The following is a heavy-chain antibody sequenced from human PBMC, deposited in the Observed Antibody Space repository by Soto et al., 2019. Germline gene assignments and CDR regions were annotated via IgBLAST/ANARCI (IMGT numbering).Heavy chain of an antibody. V-gene: IGHV3-23*01. J-gene: IGHJ3*02. CDR1: GFTFSSYA. Sequence: GGSLRLSCAASGFTFSSYAMSWVHQAPGKGLEWVSAISGSGGSTYYADSVKGRFTISRDNSKNTLYLQMNSLRAEDTAVYYCAKDTGPLYVGHAFDIWGQGTMVTVSS. D-gene: IGHD2-2*02. CDR2: ISGSGGST. CDR3: AKDTGPLYVGHAFDI.